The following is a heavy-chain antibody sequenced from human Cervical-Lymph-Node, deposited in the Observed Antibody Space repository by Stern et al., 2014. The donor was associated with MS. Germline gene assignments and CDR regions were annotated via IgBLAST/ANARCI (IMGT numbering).Heavy chain of an antibody. CDR3: AREPNYRGSYYRDYYNFYGMDV. D-gene: IGHD3-10*01. Sequence: VQLVESGAEVKEPGASVNVSCEASGYTFRSYFIHWVRQAPGQGLEWMGVINPSGGNTRYAQEFQGRVIMSRDMSTSTVYMDLSSLKSEDTAVFYCAREPNYRGSYYRDYYNFYGMDVWGQGTTVTVSS. CDR2: INPSGGNT. CDR1: GYTFRSYF. V-gene: IGHV1-46*01. J-gene: IGHJ6*02.